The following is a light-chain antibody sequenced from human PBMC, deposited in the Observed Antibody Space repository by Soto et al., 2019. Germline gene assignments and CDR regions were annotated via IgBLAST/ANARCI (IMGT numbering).Light chain of an antibody. V-gene: IGKV1-5*01. CDR3: QQYYSYPWT. J-gene: IGKJ1*01. CDR1: QSISSW. CDR2: DAS. Sequence: DIEMTQSPSTLSASVGDRGTITCRASQSISSWLAWYQQKPGKAPKLLIYDASSLESGVPSRFSGSGSGTQFSLTISSPQPDDFSTYYCQQYYSYPWTFGQGTKVEIK.